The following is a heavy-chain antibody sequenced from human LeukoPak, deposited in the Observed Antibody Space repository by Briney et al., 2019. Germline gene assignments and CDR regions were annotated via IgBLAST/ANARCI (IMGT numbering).Heavy chain of an antibody. CDR3: ARDHGAAAGTGY. CDR1: GGSISSYY. D-gene: IGHD6-13*01. Sequence: SETLSLTCTVSGGSISSYYWSWIRQPPGKGLEWIGYIYYSGSTNYNPSLKSRVTISVDTSKNQFPLKLSSVTAADTAVYYCARDHGAAAGTGYWGQGTLVTVSS. CDR2: IYYSGST. J-gene: IGHJ4*02. V-gene: IGHV4-59*01.